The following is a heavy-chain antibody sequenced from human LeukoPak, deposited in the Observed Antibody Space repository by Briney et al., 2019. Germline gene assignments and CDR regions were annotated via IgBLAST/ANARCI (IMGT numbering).Heavy chain of an antibody. V-gene: IGHV3-23*01. J-gene: IGHJ1*01. CDR3: AKSSGYYLEYFQQ. D-gene: IGHD3-22*01. CDR2: ISGSGGST. CDR1: GFTFSSYA. Sequence: GGPLRLSCAASGFTFSSYAMSWVRQAPGKGLEWVSGISGSGGSTYYAHSVKGRFTISRDNSKNTLSLQMNSLRAEDTAVYYCAKSSGYYLEYFQQWGQGTLVTVSS.